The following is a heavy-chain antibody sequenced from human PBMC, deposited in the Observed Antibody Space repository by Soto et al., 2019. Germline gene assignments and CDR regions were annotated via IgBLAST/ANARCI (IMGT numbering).Heavy chain of an antibody. D-gene: IGHD3-10*01. J-gene: IGHJ2*01. Sequence: QVQLQESGPGLVKPSQTLSLTCTVSGGSISSGGYYWSWIRQHPGKGLEWIGYIYYSGSTYYNPSLKSRVTISVDTSKNQFSLKLSSVTAADTAVYYCARVVTYYYGSGSYKWYFDLWGRGTLVTVPS. CDR2: IYYSGST. CDR3: ARVVTYYYGSGSYKWYFDL. V-gene: IGHV4-31*03. CDR1: GGSISSGGYY.